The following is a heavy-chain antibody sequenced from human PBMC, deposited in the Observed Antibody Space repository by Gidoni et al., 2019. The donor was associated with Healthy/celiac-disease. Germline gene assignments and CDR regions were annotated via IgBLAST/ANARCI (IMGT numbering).Heavy chain of an antibody. D-gene: IGHD6-6*01. J-gene: IGHJ5*02. CDR2: IIPIFGTA. Sequence: QVQLVQSGAEVKKPGSSVKVSCKASGGTFSSYAINWVRQAPGQGLEWMGGIIPIFGTANYAQKFQGRVTITADESTSTAYMELSSLRSEDTAVYYCARDGLKAARRVGRWFDPWGQGTLVTVSS. CDR3: ARDGLKAARRVGRWFDP. V-gene: IGHV1-69*01. CDR1: GGTFSSYA.